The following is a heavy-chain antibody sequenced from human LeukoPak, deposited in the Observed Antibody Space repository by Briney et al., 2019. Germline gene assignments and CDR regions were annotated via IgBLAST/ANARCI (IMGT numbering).Heavy chain of an antibody. CDR2: ISAYNGNT. CDR1: GYTFTSYG. V-gene: IGHV1-18*01. Sequence: ASVKVSCKASGYTFTSYGISWVRQAPGQGLEWMGWISAYNGNTNYAQKLQGRVTMTTDTSTSTAYMELRSPRSDDTAVYYCARVSFGGYDYVYWFDPWGQGTLVTVSS. J-gene: IGHJ5*02. D-gene: IGHD5-12*01. CDR3: ARVSFGGYDYVYWFDP.